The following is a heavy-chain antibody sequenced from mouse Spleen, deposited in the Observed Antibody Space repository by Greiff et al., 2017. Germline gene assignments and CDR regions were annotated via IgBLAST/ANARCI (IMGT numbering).Heavy chain of an antibody. CDR2: ISSGSSTI. CDR3: AGSTMITYYYAMDY. V-gene: IGHV5-17*01. Sequence: EVKVVESGGGLVKPGGSLKLSCAASGFTFSDYGMHWVRQAPEKGLEWVAYISSGSSTIYYADTVKGRFTISRDNAKNTLFLQMTSLRSEDTAMYYCAGSTMITYYYAMDYWGQGTSVTVSS. D-gene: IGHD2-4*01. CDR1: GFTFSDYG. J-gene: IGHJ4*01.